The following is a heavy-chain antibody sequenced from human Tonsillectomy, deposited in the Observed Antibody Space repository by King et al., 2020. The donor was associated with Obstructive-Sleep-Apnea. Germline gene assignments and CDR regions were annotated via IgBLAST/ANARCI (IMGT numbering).Heavy chain of an antibody. V-gene: IGHV1-18*01. CDR1: GYNFKTYG. J-gene: IGHJ3*02. CDR3: ARDLFYYNSGTSYEDTFDI. Sequence: QLVPSGGEVKKPGASVRVSCKASGYNFKTYGLSWVRQAPGQGLEWMGWISGHNGDTNYAQRLRGRVVMTADTTTSTAYMELSSLTPDDPAVYYCARDLFYYNSGTSYEDTFDIWGQGTMVTVSS. CDR2: ISGHNGDT. D-gene: IGHD3-10*01.